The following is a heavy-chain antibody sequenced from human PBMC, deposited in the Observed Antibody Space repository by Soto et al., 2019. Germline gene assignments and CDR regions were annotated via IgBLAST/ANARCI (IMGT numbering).Heavy chain of an antibody. CDR1: GGSISSYY. CDR3: ARRYGWNFDY. CDR2: IYYSGSP. D-gene: IGHD6-19*01. J-gene: IGHJ4*02. V-gene: IGHV4-59*08. Sequence: QVQLQESGPGLVKPSETLSLTCTVSGGSISSYYWSWIRQPPGKGLEWIGYIYYSGSPNYNPSLKTRVTTSVDTSKNQFSLKLSSVTAADTAVYYCARRYGWNFDYWGQGTLVTVSS.